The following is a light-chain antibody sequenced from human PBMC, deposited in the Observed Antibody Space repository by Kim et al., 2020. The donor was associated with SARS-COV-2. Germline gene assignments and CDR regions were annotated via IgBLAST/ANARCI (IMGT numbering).Light chain of an antibody. Sequence: ASLGASVKLTCTLNIGHSSNAIAWHQQQPEKGPRYLMKVNKDGSHSKGDGIPDRFSGSSSGAERYLTISSLQSVDEADYYCQSWGVFGGGTKLTVL. J-gene: IGLJ3*02. CDR1: IGHSSNA. CDR3: QSWGV. CDR2: VNKDGSH. V-gene: IGLV4-69*01.